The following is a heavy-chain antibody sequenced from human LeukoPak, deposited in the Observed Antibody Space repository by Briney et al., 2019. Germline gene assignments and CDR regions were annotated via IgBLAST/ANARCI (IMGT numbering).Heavy chain of an antibody. CDR3: ARVGPHERYSSSSFFDY. Sequence: SETLSLTCTVSGGSISSSSYYWGWIRQPPGKGLEWIGSIYYSGSTYYNPSLKSRVTISVDTSKNQFSLKLSSVTAADTAVYYCARVGPHERYSSSSFFDYWGQGTLVTVSS. V-gene: IGHV4-39*01. CDR2: IYYSGST. D-gene: IGHD6-6*01. J-gene: IGHJ4*02. CDR1: GGSISSSSYY.